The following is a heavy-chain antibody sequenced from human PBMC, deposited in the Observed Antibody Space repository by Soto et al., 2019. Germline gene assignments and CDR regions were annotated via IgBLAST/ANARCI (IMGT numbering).Heavy chain of an antibody. D-gene: IGHD6-19*01. CDR2: INSDGSST. J-gene: IGHJ4*02. CDR3: AVAVAGPTAIGY. CDR1: GFTFSSYW. V-gene: IGHV3-74*01. Sequence: GGSLRLSCAASGFTFSSYWMHWVRQAPGEGLVWVSRINSDGSSTSYADSVKGRFTISRDNAKNTLYLQTNSLRAEDTAVYYCAVAVAGPTAIGYWGQGTLVTV.